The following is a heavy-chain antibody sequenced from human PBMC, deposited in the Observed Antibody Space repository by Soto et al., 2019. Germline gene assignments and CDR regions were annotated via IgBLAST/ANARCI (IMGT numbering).Heavy chain of an antibody. J-gene: IGHJ6*02. V-gene: IGHV3-30*18. CDR2: ISYDGSNK. CDR1: GFTFSSYG. CDR3: AKLDEGGLQYAYYAMDV. Sequence: GGSLRLSCAASGFTFSSYGMHWVRQAPGKGLEWVAVISYDGSNKYYADSVKGRFTISRDNSKNTLYLQMTSLRTEDTALYYCAKLDEGGLQYAYYAMDVWGQGTTVTV. D-gene: IGHD2-15*01.